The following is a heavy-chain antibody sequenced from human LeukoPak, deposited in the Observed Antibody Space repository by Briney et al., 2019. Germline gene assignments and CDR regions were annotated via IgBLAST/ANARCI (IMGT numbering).Heavy chain of an antibody. Sequence: GGSLRLSCAASGFTFSSYSMHWVRQAPGKGLEFVSAINYNGRSTYYENSVRGRFTISRDNAKKSLYLQMNSLRAEDTAVYYCASEKLAARNAFHIWGQGTMVTVSS. CDR1: GFTFSSYS. D-gene: IGHD6-6*01. CDR3: ASEKLAARNAFHI. J-gene: IGHJ3*02. CDR2: INYNGRST. V-gene: IGHV3-64*01.